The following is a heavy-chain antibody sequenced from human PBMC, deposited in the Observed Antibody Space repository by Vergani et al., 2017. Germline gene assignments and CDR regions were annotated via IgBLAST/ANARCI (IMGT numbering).Heavy chain of an antibody. Sequence: QVQLVQSGAEVKKPGASVKVSCKASGYTFTGYYMHWVRQAPGQGLEWMGWINPNSGGTNYAQKFQGRVTITAAESTSTAYMELSSLRSEDTAVYYCARRSCSSTSCYEHYYYYMDVWGKGTTVTVSS. V-gene: IGHV1-2*02. D-gene: IGHD2-2*01. CDR3: ARRSCSSTSCYEHYYYYMDV. CDR1: GYTFTGYY. CDR2: INPNSGGT. J-gene: IGHJ6*03.